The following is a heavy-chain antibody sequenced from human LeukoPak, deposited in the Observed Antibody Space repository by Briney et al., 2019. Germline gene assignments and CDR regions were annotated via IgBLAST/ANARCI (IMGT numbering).Heavy chain of an antibody. CDR1: GYTFSSYD. D-gene: IGHD3-22*01. Sequence: ASVKVSCKASGYTFSSYDINWVRQAPGQGLEWMGWMNPNSGNTGYAQKFQGRVTMTRNTSITTAYMELSSLRSEATAVYYCARVYSRRSSGYYYADYWGQGALVTVSS. J-gene: IGHJ4*02. V-gene: IGHV1-8*01. CDR2: MNPNSGNT. CDR3: ARVYSRRSSGYYYADY.